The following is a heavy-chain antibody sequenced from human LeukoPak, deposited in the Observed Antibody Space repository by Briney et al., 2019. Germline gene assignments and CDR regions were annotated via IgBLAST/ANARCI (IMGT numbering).Heavy chain of an antibody. CDR3: ARESRVDYYFDY. Sequence: ASVKVSCKASGYTFTGYYIHWVRQAPGQGLEWMGWINPNSGGTNYAQKFQGRVTMTRDTSISTAYMELSRLRSDDTAVYYCARESRVDYYFDYWGQGTLVTVSS. D-gene: IGHD3-9*01. J-gene: IGHJ4*02. V-gene: IGHV1-2*02. CDR2: INPNSGGT. CDR1: GYTFTGYY.